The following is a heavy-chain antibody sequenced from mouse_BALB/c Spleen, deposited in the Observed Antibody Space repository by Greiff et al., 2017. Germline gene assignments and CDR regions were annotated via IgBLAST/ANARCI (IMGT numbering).Heavy chain of an antibody. CDR1: GFTFSSYG. CDR2: ISSGGSYT. Sequence: EVMLVESGGDLVKPGGSLKLSCAASGFTFSSYGMSWVRQTPDKRLEWVATISSGGSYTYYPDSVKGRFTISRDNAKNTLYLQMSSLKSEDTAMYYCATTNWDVGDYWGQGTTLTVSS. D-gene: IGHD4-1*01. V-gene: IGHV5-6*01. CDR3: ATTNWDVGDY. J-gene: IGHJ2*01.